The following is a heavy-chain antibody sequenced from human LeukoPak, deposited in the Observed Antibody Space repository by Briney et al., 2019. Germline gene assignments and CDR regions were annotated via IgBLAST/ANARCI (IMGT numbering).Heavy chain of an antibody. V-gene: IGHV4-59*01. J-gene: IGHJ6*02. CDR1: GGSISSYY. D-gene: IGHD2-2*01. CDR2: IYYSGST. CDR3: ASVEGLVFPLARDYGMDV. Sequence: SETLSLTCTVSGGSISSYYWSWIRQPPGKGLEWIGYIYYSGSTNYNPSLKSRVTISVDTSKNQFSLKLSSVTAADTAVYYCASVEGLVFPLARDYGMDVWGQGTTVTVSS.